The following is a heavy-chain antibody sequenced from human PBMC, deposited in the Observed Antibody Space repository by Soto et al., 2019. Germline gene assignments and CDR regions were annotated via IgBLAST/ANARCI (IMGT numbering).Heavy chain of an antibody. J-gene: IGHJ6*04. V-gene: IGHV3-48*03. CDR2: ISSSGDTI. CDR3: APAPTGLDV. Sequence: GGSLRLSCAASGFTFSSYEMNWVRQAPGKGLEWVSYISSSGDTIYYADSVKGRFTISRENAKNSLFLQMNCLRAEDTAVYYCAPAPTGLDVWGKGTTVTVSS. CDR1: GFTFSSYE. D-gene: IGHD1-1*01.